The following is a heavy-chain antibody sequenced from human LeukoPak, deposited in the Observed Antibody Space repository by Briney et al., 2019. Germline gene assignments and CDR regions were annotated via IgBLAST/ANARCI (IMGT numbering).Heavy chain of an antibody. CDR3: AKGGTAMVKNWFDP. CDR1: GFTFSSYG. CDR2: IRYDGSNK. J-gene: IGHJ5*02. D-gene: IGHD5-18*01. Sequence: GGSLRLSCAASGFTFSSYGMHWVRQAPGKGLEGVAFIRYDGSNKYYPDSVKGRFNISRDNSKNTLYLQMNSLRAEDTAVYYCAKGGTAMVKNWFDPWGQGTLVTVSS. V-gene: IGHV3-30*02.